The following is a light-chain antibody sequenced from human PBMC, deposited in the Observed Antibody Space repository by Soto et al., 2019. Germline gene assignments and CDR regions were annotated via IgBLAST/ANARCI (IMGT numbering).Light chain of an antibody. Sequence: QSVLTQSSSASASLGSSVTLTCTLSSGHSSYIIAWHQQQPGKAPRYMMNLEGSGSYNKGSGVPDRFSGSSSGADRYLTIANLQFEDEADYYCETWDSNTWVFGGGTKVTVL. CDR1: SGHSSYI. J-gene: IGLJ3*02. CDR2: LEGSGSY. CDR3: ETWDSNTWV. V-gene: IGLV4-60*02.